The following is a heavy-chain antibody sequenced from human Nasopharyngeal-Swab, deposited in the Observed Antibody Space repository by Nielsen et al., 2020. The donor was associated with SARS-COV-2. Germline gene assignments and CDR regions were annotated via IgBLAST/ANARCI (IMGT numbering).Heavy chain of an antibody. CDR2: IRSKANSYAT. CDR1: GSTFSGSA. Sequence: GASLKISCAASGSTFSGSAMHWVRQASGKGLEWVGRIRSKANSYATAYAASVKGRFTISRDDSKNTAYLQMNSLKTEDTAVYYCTSRNPETGSYWGQGTLVTVSS. D-gene: IGHD1-14*01. CDR3: TSRNPETGSY. V-gene: IGHV3-73*01. J-gene: IGHJ4*02.